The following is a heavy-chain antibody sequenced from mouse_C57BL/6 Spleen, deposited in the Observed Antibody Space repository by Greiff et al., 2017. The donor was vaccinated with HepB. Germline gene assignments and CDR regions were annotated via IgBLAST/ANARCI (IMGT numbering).Heavy chain of an antibody. Sequence: QVQLQQPGAELVRPGSSVKLSCKASGYTFTSYWMHWVKQRPIQGLEWIGNIDPSDSETHYNQKFKDKATLTVDKSSSTAYMQLSSLTSEDSAVYYCARWPNYYSNYAWFAYWGQGTLVTVSA. CDR1: GYTFTSYW. V-gene: IGHV1-52*01. J-gene: IGHJ3*01. CDR2: IDPSDSET. CDR3: ARWPNYYSNYAWFAY. D-gene: IGHD2-5*01.